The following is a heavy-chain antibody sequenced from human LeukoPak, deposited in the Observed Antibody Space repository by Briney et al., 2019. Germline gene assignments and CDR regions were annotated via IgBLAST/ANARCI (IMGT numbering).Heavy chain of an antibody. CDR2: IYHSGST. J-gene: IGHJ4*02. D-gene: IGHD5/OR15-5a*01. V-gene: IGHV4-38-2*02. CDR3: ARGVGDC. Sequence: SVTLSLTCTVSGYSISTGYYWGWIRQPPGKGLEWIGSIYHSGSTYYNPSLKSRVTISVDTSKNQFSLKLSSVTAADTAVYYCARGVGDCWGQGTLVTVSS. CDR1: GYSISTGYY.